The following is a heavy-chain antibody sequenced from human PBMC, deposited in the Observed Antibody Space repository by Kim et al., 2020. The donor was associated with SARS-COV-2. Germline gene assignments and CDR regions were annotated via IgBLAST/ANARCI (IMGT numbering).Heavy chain of an antibody. D-gene: IGHD3-16*01. CDR1: GFTFAESA. V-gene: IGHV3-43*02. Sequence: GGSLRLSCEASGFTFAESAMHWVRQGPGKGLEWVSLISEDGDTTHYADSVEGRFTISRDKTRKSLHLQMNSLRSEDTALYYWARGGLRGFFYYFYHIDVWGKGTTVTVSS. CDR3: ARGGLRGFFYYFYHIDV. CDR2: ISEDGDTT. J-gene: IGHJ6*03.